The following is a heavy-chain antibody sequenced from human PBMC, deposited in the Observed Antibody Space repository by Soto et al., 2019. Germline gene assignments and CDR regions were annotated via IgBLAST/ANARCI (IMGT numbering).Heavy chain of an antibody. CDR1: GFTFRIYS. CDR2: MWYDGTNK. Sequence: QVQLVESGGGVVQPGRSLRLSCAASGFTFRIYSMHWVRQSPGKGLEWVAVMWYDGTNKYYGESVKGRFTISRDNSENTVYLQMNSLRVEDTAVYYCVRDATFGTKGGSFDIWGHGTLVTVSS. J-gene: IGHJ3*02. V-gene: IGHV3-33*01. CDR3: VRDATFGTKGGSFDI. D-gene: IGHD3-16*01.